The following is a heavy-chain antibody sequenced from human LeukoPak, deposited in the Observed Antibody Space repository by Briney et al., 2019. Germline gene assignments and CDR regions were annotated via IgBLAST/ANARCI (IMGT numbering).Heavy chain of an antibody. CDR2: IYYSGST. CDR3: ARVFFLRYYFDY. CDR1: GGSISSGDYY. V-gene: IGHV4-30-4*01. Sequence: SQTLSLTCTVSGGSISSGDYYWSWIRQPPGKGLEWIGYIYYSGSTYYNPSLKSRVTISVDTSKNLFSLKLSSVTAADTAVYYCARVFFLRYYFDYWGQGTLVTVSS. J-gene: IGHJ4*02. D-gene: IGHD5-12*01.